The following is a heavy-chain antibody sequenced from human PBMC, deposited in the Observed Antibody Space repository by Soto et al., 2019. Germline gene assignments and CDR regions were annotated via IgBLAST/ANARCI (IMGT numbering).Heavy chain of an antibody. J-gene: IGHJ4*02. D-gene: IGHD6-13*01. Sequence: QVQLVQSGAEVKKPGASVKLSCKASGYTFTNYYIHWVRQAPGQGLEWMAIINPNGGSTNYAQKFQGIVTLTRDTSTSTVYMDLSSLNSEDTAVYYCARGLAAGDYWGQGTLVTVSS. V-gene: IGHV1-46*01. CDR3: ARGLAAGDY. CDR1: GYTFTNYY. CDR2: INPNGGST.